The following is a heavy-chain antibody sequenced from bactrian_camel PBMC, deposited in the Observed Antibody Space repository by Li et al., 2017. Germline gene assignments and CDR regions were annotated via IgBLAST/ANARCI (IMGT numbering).Heavy chain of an antibody. J-gene: IGHJ4*01. Sequence: VQLVESGGGSVQPRESLRLSCTISEFPWSNYYMSWVRQAPGQEREGIAVIDFRSGGTLYADSVKGRFTISQDEAKNTVNLQMTSLKPEDTALYYCAAGRTSSLVPVRYTLWGQGTQVTVS. CDR1: EFPWSNYY. CDR2: IDFRSGGT. V-gene: IGHV3S40*01. CDR3: AAGRTSSLVPVRYTL. D-gene: IGHD6*01.